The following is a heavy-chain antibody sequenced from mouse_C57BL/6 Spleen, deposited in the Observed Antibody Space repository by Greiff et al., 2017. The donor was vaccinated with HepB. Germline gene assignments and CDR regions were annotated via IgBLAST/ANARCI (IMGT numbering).Heavy chain of an antibody. J-gene: IGHJ2*01. CDR1: GFNIKDDY. CDR2: IDPENGDT. CDR3: TTGVPTVVARDY. Sequence: VQLQQSGAELVRPGASVKLSCTASGFNIKDDYMHWVKQRPEQGLEWIGWIDPENGDTEYASKFQGKATITADTSSNTAYLQLSSLTSEDTAVYYCTTGVPTVVARDYWGQGTTLTVSS. V-gene: IGHV14-4*01. D-gene: IGHD1-1*01.